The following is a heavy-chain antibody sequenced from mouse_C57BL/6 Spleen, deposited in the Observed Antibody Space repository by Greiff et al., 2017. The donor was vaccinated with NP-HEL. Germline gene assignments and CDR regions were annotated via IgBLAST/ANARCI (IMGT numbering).Heavy chain of an antibody. V-gene: IGHV2-5*01. J-gene: IGHJ4*01. CDR1: GFSLTSYG. Sequence: QVQLQQSGPGLVQPSQSLSITCTVSGFSLTSYGVHWVRQSPGKGLEWLGVIWRGGSTDYNVAFMSRLSITKDNSKGQVFFKMNSLQADDTAIYYCAIYDYDGYAMDYWGQGTSVTVSS. D-gene: IGHD2-4*01. CDR3: AIYDYDGYAMDY. CDR2: IWRGGST.